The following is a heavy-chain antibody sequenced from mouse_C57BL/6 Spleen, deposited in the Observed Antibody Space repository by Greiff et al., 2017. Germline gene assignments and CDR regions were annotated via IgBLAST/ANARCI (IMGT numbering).Heavy chain of an antibody. V-gene: IGHV1-53*01. CDR1: GYTFTSYW. Sequence: VQLLQSGTELVKPGASVKLSCKASGYTFTSYWMHWVKQRPGQGLEWIGNINPSNGGTNYNEKFKSKATLTVDKSSSTAYMQLSSLTSEDSAVYYCASGSSYRYFDYWGQGTTLTVSS. CDR3: ASGSSYRYFDY. D-gene: IGHD1-1*01. J-gene: IGHJ2*01. CDR2: INPSNGGT.